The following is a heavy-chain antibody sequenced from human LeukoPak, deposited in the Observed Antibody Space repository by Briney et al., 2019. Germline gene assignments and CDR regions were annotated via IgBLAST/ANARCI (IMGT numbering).Heavy chain of an antibody. CDR2: ISTYNGNT. D-gene: IGHD1-20*01. Sequence: ASVKVSCKALGYTFSSYTMSWVRQAPGQGLEWMGWISTYNGNTNYAQKFQGRVTMTIDTSTSTVYMELGGLTSDDTAVYYCARDKVYVEYYFEFWGKGTLVTVSS. CDR3: ARDKVYVEYYFEF. CDR1: GYTFSSYT. J-gene: IGHJ4*01. V-gene: IGHV1-18*01.